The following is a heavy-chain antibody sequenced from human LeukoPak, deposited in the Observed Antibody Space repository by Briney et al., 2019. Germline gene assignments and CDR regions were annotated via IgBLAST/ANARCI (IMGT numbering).Heavy chain of an antibody. CDR2: INGGGSNT. J-gene: IGHJ4*02. D-gene: IGHD2-15*01. CDR1: GFTFNSYV. V-gene: IGHV3-23*01. CDR3: AKSVVVITFRFDD. Sequence: GGSLRLSCAASGFTFNSYVMSWVRQAPGKGLEWVSAINGGGSNTYYADSVKGCFTISRDNSKNMLYLQMNSLRADDTAIYYCAKSVVVITFRFDDWGQGALVTVSS.